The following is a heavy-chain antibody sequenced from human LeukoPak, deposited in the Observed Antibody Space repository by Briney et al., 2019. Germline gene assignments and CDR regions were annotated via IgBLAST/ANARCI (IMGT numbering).Heavy chain of an antibody. CDR2: IKQDGSEK. J-gene: IGHJ4*02. CDR3: AREGHGEYYFDY. CDR1: GFTFSSYV. V-gene: IGHV3-7*05. Sequence: GGSLRLSCAASGFTFSSYVMYWVRQAPGKGLEWVANIKQDGSEKYYVDSVKGRFTISRDNAKNSLYLQMNSLRAEDTAVYYCAREGHGEYYFDYWGQGTLVTVSS. D-gene: IGHD3-10*01.